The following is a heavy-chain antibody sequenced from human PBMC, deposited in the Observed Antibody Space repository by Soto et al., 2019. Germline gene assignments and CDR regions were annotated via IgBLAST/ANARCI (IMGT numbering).Heavy chain of an antibody. V-gene: IGHV3-33*01. CDR2: IWYDGSNK. Sequence: VGSLRLSCAASGFTFSSYGMHWVRQAPGKGLEWAAVIWYDGSNKYYADSVKGRFTISRDNSKNTLYLQMNSLRAEDTAVYYCARDLFISFIAEAGTFDYWGQGTLVTVSS. D-gene: IGHD6-13*01. CDR3: ARDLFISFIAEAGTFDY. J-gene: IGHJ4*02. CDR1: GFTFSSYG.